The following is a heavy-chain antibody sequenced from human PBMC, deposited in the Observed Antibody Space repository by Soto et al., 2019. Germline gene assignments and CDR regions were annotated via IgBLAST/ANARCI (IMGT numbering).Heavy chain of an antibody. Sequence: SENLSLTCTVSGGSINSSSYYWSWIRQPPGKGLEWIGSIYYSGSTYYNPSLKSRVTISVDTSKNQFSLKLSSVTAADTAVYYCASPKIAFYNWFDPWGQGTLVTVS. CDR1: GGSINSSSYY. CDR2: IYYSGST. CDR3: ASPKIAFYNWFDP. D-gene: IGHD3-3*02. V-gene: IGHV4-39*01. J-gene: IGHJ5*02.